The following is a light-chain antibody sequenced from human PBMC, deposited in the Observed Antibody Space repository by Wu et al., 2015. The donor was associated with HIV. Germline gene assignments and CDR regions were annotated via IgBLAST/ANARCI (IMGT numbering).Light chain of an antibody. CDR1: QSVSSSY. V-gene: IGKV3-20*01. J-gene: IGKJ1*01. CDR3: QQYGSSRT. CDR2: GAS. Sequence: EIVLMQSPGTLSLSPGERVTLSCRASQSVSSSYLAWYQQKPGQAPRLLIYGASSRATGIPDRFSGSGSGTDFTLTISRLEPEDFAVYYCQQYGSSRTFGQGTKVEIK.